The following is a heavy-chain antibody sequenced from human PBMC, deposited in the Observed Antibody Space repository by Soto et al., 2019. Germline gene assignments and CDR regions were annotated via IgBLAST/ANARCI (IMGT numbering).Heavy chain of an antibody. CDR2: INAGNGNT. Sequence: ASVKVSCKASGYTFTSYAMHWVRQAPGQRLESMGWINAGNGNTKYSQKFQGRVTITRDTSASTAYMELSSLRSEDTAVYYCARGAEGVVPAARWVYYYYMDVWGKGTTVTVSS. D-gene: IGHD2-2*01. CDR1: GYTFTSYA. J-gene: IGHJ6*03. CDR3: ARGAEGVVPAARWVYYYYMDV. V-gene: IGHV1-3*01.